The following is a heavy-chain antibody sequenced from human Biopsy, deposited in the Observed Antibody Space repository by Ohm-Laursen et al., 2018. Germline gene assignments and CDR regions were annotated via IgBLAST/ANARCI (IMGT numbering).Heavy chain of an antibody. V-gene: IGHV1-69*13. CDR2: IIPLFGAP. Sequence: SVKVSCKAFGYTFITYYVNWVRQAPGQGLEWMGGIIPLFGAPNYAQKFQGRLTITADESKSTTYMELSSLRSEDTAVYYCARLAQIYGDSPFDPWGQGTLVTVSS. D-gene: IGHD4-17*01. CDR1: GYTFITYY. CDR3: ARLAQIYGDSPFDP. J-gene: IGHJ5*02.